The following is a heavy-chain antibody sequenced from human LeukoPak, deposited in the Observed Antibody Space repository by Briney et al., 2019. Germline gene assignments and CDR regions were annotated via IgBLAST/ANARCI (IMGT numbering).Heavy chain of an antibody. V-gene: IGHV4-59*01. Sequence: PSETLSLTCSVSGGSISSYYWSWIRQPPGKGLEWIGYIYYSGSTNYNPSLKSRVTISVDTSKNQFSLKLSSVTAADTAVYYCARDSAMIDNWFDPWGQGTLVTVSS. CDR1: GGSISSYY. J-gene: IGHJ5*02. D-gene: IGHD3-22*01. CDR2: IYYSGST. CDR3: ARDSAMIDNWFDP.